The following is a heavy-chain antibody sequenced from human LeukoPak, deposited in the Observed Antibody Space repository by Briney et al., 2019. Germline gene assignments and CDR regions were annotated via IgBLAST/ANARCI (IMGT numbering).Heavy chain of an antibody. V-gene: IGHV3-48*03. Sequence: GGSLRLSCAASGFSVSSNYMSWVRQAPGKGLEWISYISSSDNTIYYADSVKGRFTLSRDNTKNSLYLQMNSLRAEDTAVYYCARDNILTGYYRVYYYYYMDVWGKGTTVTVSS. CDR2: ISSSDNTI. CDR3: ARDNILTGYYRVYYYYYMDV. D-gene: IGHD3-9*01. CDR1: GFSVSSNY. J-gene: IGHJ6*03.